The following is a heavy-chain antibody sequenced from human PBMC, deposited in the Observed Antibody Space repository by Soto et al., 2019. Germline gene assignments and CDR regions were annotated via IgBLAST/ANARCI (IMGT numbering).Heavy chain of an antibody. CDR1: GYTFTSYG. CDR3: ARVTRLGGDYYGMDV. D-gene: IGHD2-15*01. Sequence: QVQLVQSGAEVKKPGTSVKVSCKASGYTFTSYGITWVRQAPGQGLEWMGWISTSNGNTNYAQKFQGRGTMTTDTSTSTAYMELRSLRSDDTAKYYCARVTRLGGDYYGMDVWGQWTTVTLSS. CDR2: ISTSNGNT. V-gene: IGHV1-18*04. J-gene: IGHJ6*02.